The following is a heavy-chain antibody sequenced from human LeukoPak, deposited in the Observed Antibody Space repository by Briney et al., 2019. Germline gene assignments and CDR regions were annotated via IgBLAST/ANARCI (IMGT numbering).Heavy chain of an antibody. Sequence: GASVKVSCKVSGYTLTELSMHWVRQAPGKGLEWMGGFDPEDGETIYAQKFQGRVTMTEDTSTDTAYMELSSLRSEDTAVYYCAREPRYDSSGYPVGAFDIWGQGTMVTVSS. V-gene: IGHV1-24*01. CDR2: FDPEDGET. D-gene: IGHD3-22*01. CDR3: AREPRYDSSGYPVGAFDI. CDR1: GYTLTELS. J-gene: IGHJ3*02.